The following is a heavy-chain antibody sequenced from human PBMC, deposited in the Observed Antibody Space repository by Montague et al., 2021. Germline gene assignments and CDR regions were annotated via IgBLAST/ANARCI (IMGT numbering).Heavy chain of an antibody. CDR2: TSYMLKWYN. Sequence: CAISGDSVVVTASRCKWVEQTTSRLIYSHIMTSYMLKWYNKYAVSVKSRMTISPDTSKNQFSLQLSSVTPEDRAVYYCSRDPRYSLSWSFDYWGQGTLVTGSS. V-gene: IGHV6-1*01. J-gene: IGHJ4*02. D-gene: IGHD6-13*01. CDR1: GDSVVVTASR. CDR3: SRDPRYSLSWSFDY.